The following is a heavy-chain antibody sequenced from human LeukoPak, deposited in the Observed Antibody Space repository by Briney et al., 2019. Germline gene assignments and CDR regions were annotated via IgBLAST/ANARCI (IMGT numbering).Heavy chain of an antibody. Sequence: PSETLSLTCTVSGGSISLSNYYWGWIRQPPGKGLDWIGTIYYSGSTYYNPSLKSRVTISVDTSKNQFSLRLTSVTAADTAVYFCARHPFDSSGYFWPYFDYWGQGTLVTVSS. J-gene: IGHJ4*02. CDR2: IYYSGST. CDR3: ARHPFDSSGYFWPYFDY. D-gene: IGHD3-22*01. V-gene: IGHV4-39*01. CDR1: GGSISLSNYY.